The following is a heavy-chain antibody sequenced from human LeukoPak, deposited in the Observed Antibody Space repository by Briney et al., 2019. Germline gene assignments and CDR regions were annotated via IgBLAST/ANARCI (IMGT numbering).Heavy chain of an antibody. CDR2: IIPIFGTA. J-gene: IGHJ4*02. CDR3: ASTYYCDSSGFFSHR. V-gene: IGHV1-69*05. CDR1: GGTFSSYA. Sequence: ASVKVSCKASGGTFSSYAISWVRQAPGQGLEWMGRIIPIFGTANYAQKFQGRVTITTDESTSTAYMELSSLRSEDTAVYYCASTYYCDSSGFFSHRWGQGTLVTVSS. D-gene: IGHD3-22*01.